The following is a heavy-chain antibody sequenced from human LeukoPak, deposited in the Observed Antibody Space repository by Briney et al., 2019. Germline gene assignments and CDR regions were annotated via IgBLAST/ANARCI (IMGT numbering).Heavy chain of an antibody. CDR1: GFTFSDYY. J-gene: IGHJ4*02. D-gene: IGHD3-22*01. Sequence: PGGSLRLSCAASGFTFSDYYMSWIRQAPGRGLEWVSYISSSGSTIYYADSMKGRFTISRDNAKNSLYLQMNSLRAEDTAVYYCARENFVSSGCLDYWGQGTLVTVSS. V-gene: IGHV3-11*01. CDR2: ISSSGSTI. CDR3: ARENFVSSGCLDY.